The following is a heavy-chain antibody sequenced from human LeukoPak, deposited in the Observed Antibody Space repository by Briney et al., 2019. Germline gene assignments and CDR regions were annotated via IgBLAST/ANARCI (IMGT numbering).Heavy chain of an antibody. CDR3: AELGITMIGGV. V-gene: IGHV3-11*06. CDR1: GFTFSDSY. CDR2: ISGSSSDV. Sequence: GGSLRLSCAASGFTFSDSYMTWIRQAPGKGLELLSYISGSSSDVNYIDSVRGRFTISRDNAKNSLYLQMNSLRAEDTAVYYCAELGITMIGGVWGKGTTVTISS. D-gene: IGHD3-10*02. J-gene: IGHJ6*04.